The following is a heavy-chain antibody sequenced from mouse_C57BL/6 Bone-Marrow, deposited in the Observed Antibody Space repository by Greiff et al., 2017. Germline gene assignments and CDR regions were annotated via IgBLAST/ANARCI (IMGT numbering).Heavy chain of an antibody. J-gene: IGHJ3*01. CDR3: TGWEGVRFAF. CDR1: GFTFSDSW. D-gene: IGHD4-1*01. Sequence: EVMLVESGGGLVQPGGSMKLSCAASGFTFSDSWMDWVRQSPEKGLEWVALIRNKANNHATYYAESVKGRFTISRDDSKSSVYLQMNSLRPEDTGFYYWTGWEGVRFAFWGQETLVTVSA. V-gene: IGHV6-6*01. CDR2: IRNKANNHAT.